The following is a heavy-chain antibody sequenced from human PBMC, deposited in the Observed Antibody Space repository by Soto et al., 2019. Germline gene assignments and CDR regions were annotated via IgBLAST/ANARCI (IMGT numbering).Heavy chain of an antibody. CDR1: GYRFTNTW. V-gene: IGHV5-51*01. CDR3: ATTVTTLGLAS. CDR2: IFPGDSDS. D-gene: IGHD4-17*01. Sequence: DVQLVQSGAEVKKPGESLKISCKSCGYRFTNTWIGWVRQMPGKGLEWMGAIFPGDSDSKYSPSFEGHVTITADKSITTAYLHWSSLKASDTAVYYCATTVTTLGLASWGQGTLVIVSS. J-gene: IGHJ4*02.